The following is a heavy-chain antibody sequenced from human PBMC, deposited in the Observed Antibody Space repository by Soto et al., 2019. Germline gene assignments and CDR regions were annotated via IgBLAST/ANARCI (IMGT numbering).Heavy chain of an antibody. Sequence: EVQLVESGGGLIQRGGSLRLSCAASGFTFGHYSMNWVRQAPGKGPEWVSYISSDNRTINYADSVKGRFIITRDNAKKSLYLQLPSLRVEDAAVYDCAREGWPLLQSGMAVGGQGTTVPVPS. CDR1: GFTFGHYS. D-gene: IGHD2-15*01. J-gene: IGHJ6*02. CDR3: AREGWPLLQSGMAV. V-gene: IGHV3-48*01. CDR2: ISSDNRTI.